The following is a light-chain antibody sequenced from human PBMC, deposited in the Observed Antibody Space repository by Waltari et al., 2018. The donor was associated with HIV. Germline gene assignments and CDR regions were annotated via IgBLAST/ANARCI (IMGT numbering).Light chain of an antibody. V-gene: IGKV3-15*01. Sequence: VMTQSPATLSMSPGVGATLTCRASLSVTTNLAWYQQKPGQAPRLLIYGASTRATGIPARFSGSGSGTQFTLTIGSLQSEDFAVYYCQQYDNWPPWTFGQGTKVEIK. CDR2: GAS. J-gene: IGKJ1*01. CDR3: QQYDNWPPWT. CDR1: LSVTTN.